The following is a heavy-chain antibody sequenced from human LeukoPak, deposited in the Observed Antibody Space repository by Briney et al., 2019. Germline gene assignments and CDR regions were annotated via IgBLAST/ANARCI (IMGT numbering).Heavy chain of an antibody. CDR1: GGSISSSSYY. V-gene: IGHV4-39*01. CDR2: IYYSGST. Sequence: SETLSLTCTVSGGSISSSSYYWGWIRQPPGKGLEWIGSIYYSGSTYYNPSLKSRVTISVDTSKNQFSLKLSSVTAADTAVYYCARGLVDGDGDYWGQGTLVTVSS. J-gene: IGHJ4*02. D-gene: IGHD4-17*01. CDR3: ARGLVDGDGDY.